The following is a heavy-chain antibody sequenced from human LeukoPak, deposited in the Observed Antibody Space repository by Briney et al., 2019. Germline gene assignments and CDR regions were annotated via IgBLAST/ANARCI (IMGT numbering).Heavy chain of an antibody. CDR3: ANGNRCTSPNCLGYYYFYMDV. D-gene: IGHD2-8*01. CDR1: GFTFSSYA. V-gene: IGHV3-23*01. J-gene: IGHJ6*03. Sequence: GGSLRLSCAASGFTFSSYAMNWVRQAPGRGLEWVSGFSGSGGTTYYADSVKGRFTISRDNSKNTLYLQMNSLRAEDTAIYYCANGNRCTSPNCLGYYYFYMDVWGKGTTVTVSS. CDR2: FSGSGGTT.